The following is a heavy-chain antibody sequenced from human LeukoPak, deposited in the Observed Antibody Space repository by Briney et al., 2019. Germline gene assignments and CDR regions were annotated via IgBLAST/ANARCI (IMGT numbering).Heavy chain of an antibody. J-gene: IGHJ6*03. Sequence: GGSLRLSCAASGFTFSSYGMHWVRQAPGKGLEWVAVIWYDGSNKYYADSVKGRFTISRDNSKNTLYLQMNSLRAEDTAVYYCARVGMVRGVITEYYYYYMDVWGIGTTVTVSS. CDR3: ARVGMVRGVITEYYYYYMDV. D-gene: IGHD3-10*01. CDR1: GFTFSSYG. V-gene: IGHV3-33*01. CDR2: IWYDGSNK.